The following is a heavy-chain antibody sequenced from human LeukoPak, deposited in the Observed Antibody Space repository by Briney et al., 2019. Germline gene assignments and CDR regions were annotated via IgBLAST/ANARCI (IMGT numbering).Heavy chain of an antibody. CDR2: IKQDGSEK. CDR3: AELGITMIGGV. J-gene: IGHJ6*04. CDR1: GLIFSSYW. D-gene: IGHD3-10*02. Sequence: PGGSLRLSCAASGLIFSSYWMTWVRQAPGKGLEWVANIKQDGSEKYYVDSVKGRFTISRDNAKNSLYLQMNSLRAEDTAVYYCAELGITMIGGVWGKGTTVTISS. V-gene: IGHV3-7*01.